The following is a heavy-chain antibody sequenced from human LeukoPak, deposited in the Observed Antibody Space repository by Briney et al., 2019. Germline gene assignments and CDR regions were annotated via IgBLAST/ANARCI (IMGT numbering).Heavy chain of an antibody. V-gene: IGHV1-46*01. J-gene: IGHJ6*02. D-gene: IGHD3-3*01. CDR1: GYTFTNYY. CDR2: INPSGGST. Sequence: GASVKVSCKASGYTFTNYYIHWVRQAPGQGLECMGIINPSGGSTSYAQTFQGRVTMTRDTSTNTVYMELSSLRSEDTAVYYCARAGGVTIFAVVTAPYYQYYGLDVWGQGTTVTVSS. CDR3: ARAGGVTIFAVVTAPYYQYYGLDV.